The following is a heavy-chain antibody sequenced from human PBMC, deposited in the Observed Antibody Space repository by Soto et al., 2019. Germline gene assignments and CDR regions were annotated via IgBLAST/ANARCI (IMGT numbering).Heavy chain of an antibody. J-gene: IGHJ6*02. CDR2: IYSGGST. Sequence: EVQLVESGGGLVQPGGSLRLSCAASGFTVSSKYMSWVRQAPGKGLEWVSVIYSGGSTNYADSVKGRFTISRHNSKNTLYLQMNSLRAEDTAVYYCARGPYGTGGDYYYGMDLWGQGTTVTVSS. D-gene: IGHD3-10*01. CDR3: ARGPYGTGGDYYYGMDL. CDR1: GFTVSSKY. V-gene: IGHV3-53*04.